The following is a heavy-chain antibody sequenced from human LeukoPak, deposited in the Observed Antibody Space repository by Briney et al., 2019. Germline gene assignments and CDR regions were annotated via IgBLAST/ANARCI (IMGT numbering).Heavy chain of an antibody. CDR1: GYSISSGYY. V-gene: IGHV4-38-2*02. Sequence: PSETLSLTCTVSGYSISSGYYWGWIRQPPGKGLEWIGSICHSGSTYYNPSLKSRVTISVDTSKNQFSLKLSSVTAADTAVYYCARVRSPKYSSSWLDYWGQGTLVTVSS. D-gene: IGHD6-13*01. CDR2: ICHSGST. J-gene: IGHJ4*02. CDR3: ARVRSPKYSSSWLDY.